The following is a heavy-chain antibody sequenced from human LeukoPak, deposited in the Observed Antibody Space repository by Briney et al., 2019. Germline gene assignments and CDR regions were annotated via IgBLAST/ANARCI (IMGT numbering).Heavy chain of an antibody. J-gene: IGHJ6*03. Sequence: GGSLRLYCAASGFTFSDYGLHWVRQAPGKGLEWVALIWHDGSNKYYADSVMGRFTISRDNSKNTVYLQMNSLRAEDTAMYYCAKDGDAYTEFYYYYMDVWGSGTTVTVSS. CDR2: IWHDGSNK. D-gene: IGHD5-24*01. V-gene: IGHV3-33*06. CDR3: AKDGDAYTEFYYYYMDV. CDR1: GFTFSDYG.